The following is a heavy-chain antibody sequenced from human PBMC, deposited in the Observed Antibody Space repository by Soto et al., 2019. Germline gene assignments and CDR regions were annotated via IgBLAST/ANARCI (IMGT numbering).Heavy chain of an antibody. V-gene: IGHV2-5*02. CDR2: IYWDDDK. J-gene: IGHJ4*02. CDR1: GFSLSSPAVG. D-gene: IGHD6-19*01. Sequence: QITLKESGPTLVKPTQTLTLTCTFSGFSLSSPAVGVNWIRQPPGKALEWLALIYWDDDKQYSPSLRSTLTITKYPSKNQVVPTTTHADPVDTATYCCAHGSRWLSDYWGQGTLVTVSS. CDR3: AHGSRWLSDY.